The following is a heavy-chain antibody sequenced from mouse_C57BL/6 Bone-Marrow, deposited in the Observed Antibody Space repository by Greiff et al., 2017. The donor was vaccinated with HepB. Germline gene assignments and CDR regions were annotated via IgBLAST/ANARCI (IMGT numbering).Heavy chain of an antibody. D-gene: IGHD1-1*01. CDR2: IYPRSGNT. CDR3: ARRGDYGSSSFAY. CDR1: GYTFPSYG. J-gene: IGHJ3*01. Sequence: QVQLQQSGAELARPGASVKLSCKASGYTFPSYGISWVKQRAGQGLEWIGEIYPRSGNTYYNEKFKGQATLTADKSSSTAYMELRSLTSEDSAVYFCARRGDYGSSSFAYWGQGTLVTVSA. V-gene: IGHV1-81*01.